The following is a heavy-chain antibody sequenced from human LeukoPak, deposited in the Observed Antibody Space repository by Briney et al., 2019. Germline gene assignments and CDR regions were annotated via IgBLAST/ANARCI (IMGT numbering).Heavy chain of an antibody. CDR3: AKEGGLFLDTPPHPY. J-gene: IGHJ4*02. CDR2: SSGRGGST. Sequence: PGGSLRLSCAASGFTFSSYAMSWVRQAPGKGLEWVSASSGRGGSTYYADSVKGRLTSCRDNSQNTLYLQMNSLRAEDTAVYYCAKEGGLFLDTPPHPYWGQGTLVTVSS. D-gene: IGHD2-21*01. CDR1: GFTFSSYA. V-gene: IGHV3-23*01.